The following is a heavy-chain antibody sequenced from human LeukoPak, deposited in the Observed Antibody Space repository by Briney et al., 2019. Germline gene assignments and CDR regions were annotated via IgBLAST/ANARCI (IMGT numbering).Heavy chain of an antibody. CDR3: ARDLYNWNPFDY. J-gene: IGHJ4*02. D-gene: IGHD1-20*01. CDR1: GFTFSSYG. V-gene: IGHV3-33*01. CDR2: IWYDGSNK. Sequence: PGGSLRLSCAASGFTFSSYGMHWVRQAPGKGLEWVAVIWYDGSNKYYADSVKGRFTISRDNSKNTLYLQMNSLRAEDTAVYYCARDLYNWNPFDYWGQGTLVTVSS.